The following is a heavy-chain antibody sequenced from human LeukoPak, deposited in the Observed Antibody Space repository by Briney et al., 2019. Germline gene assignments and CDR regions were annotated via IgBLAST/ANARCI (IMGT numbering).Heavy chain of an antibody. CDR3: AKDLPNWNPNYYFDY. J-gene: IGHJ4*02. D-gene: IGHD1-1*01. CDR2: IIPIFGTA. Sequence: ASVKVSCKASGGTFSSYAISWVRQAPGQGLGWMGGIIPIFGTANYAQKFQGRVTITTDESTSTAYMELSSLRSEDTAVDYCAKDLPNWNPNYYFDYWGQGTLVTVSS. V-gene: IGHV1-69*05. CDR1: GGTFSSYA.